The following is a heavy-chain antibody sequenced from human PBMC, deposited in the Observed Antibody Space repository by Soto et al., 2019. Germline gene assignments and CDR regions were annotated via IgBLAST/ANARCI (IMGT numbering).Heavy chain of an antibody. V-gene: IGHV3-23*01. Sequence: EVQLLESGGGLVQPGGSLRLSCAASGFTFRTHAMSWVRQAPGKGLEWVSVVSGSGSDTYYADSVKGRFTISRDNSNNTLFMQVNSLRAEDAAVYYCAKGPYYHDRSGRPNGYVAHWGQGARVTVSP. D-gene: IGHD3-22*01. CDR3: AKGPYYHDRSGRPNGYVAH. CDR2: VSGSGSDT. CDR1: GFTFRTHA. J-gene: IGHJ4*02.